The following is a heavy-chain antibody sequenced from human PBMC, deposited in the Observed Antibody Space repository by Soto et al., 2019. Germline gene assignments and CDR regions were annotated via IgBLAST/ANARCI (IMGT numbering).Heavy chain of an antibody. CDR3: TKNGAWWEPHDS. J-gene: IGHJ4*02. CDR1: AFTFTNYA. V-gene: IGHV3-23*01. D-gene: IGHD1-26*01. Sequence: EVQLLESGGGLVQPGGSLRLSCAASAFTFTNYAMSWVRQAPGKGLEWVSAISGSGAVTYYADSVKGRFTVSRDNSNNTLYLRMNSLRPEDTAVYFCTKNGAWWEPHDSWGQGTLVTVAS. CDR2: ISGSGAVT.